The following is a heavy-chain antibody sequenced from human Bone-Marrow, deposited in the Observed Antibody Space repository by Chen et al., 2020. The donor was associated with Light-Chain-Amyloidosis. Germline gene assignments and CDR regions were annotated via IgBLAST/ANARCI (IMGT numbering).Heavy chain of an antibody. CDR2: IRTKANNYAT. J-gene: IGHJ4*02. CDR3: TGPPHDLRDFFDF. Sequence: EVQLVESGGGLVQPGGSLKLSCVASGFTFSGSAMYWVRQAPGKGLEWVGRIRTKANNYATAYAASVEGRFTISRDDSRNTAYLQMHSLKTEDTAVYYCTGPPHDLRDFFDFWGQGTLVTVSS. V-gene: IGHV3-73*02. CDR1: GFTFSGSA.